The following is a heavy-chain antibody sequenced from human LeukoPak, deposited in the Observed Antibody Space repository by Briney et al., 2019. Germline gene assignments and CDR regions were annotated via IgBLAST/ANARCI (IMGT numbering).Heavy chain of an antibody. D-gene: IGHD1-26*01. CDR1: GYSISSGYY. V-gene: IGHV4-38-2*02. CDR2: IYYSGST. J-gene: IGHJ5*02. CDR3: ARHEYSGSYYGLSWFDP. Sequence: SETLSLTCTVSGYSISSGYYWGWIRQPPEKGLEWIASIYYSGSTYYNPSLKSRVTISVDTSKNQLSLKLSSLTAADTAVYYCARHEYSGSYYGLSWFDPWGQGTLVTVSS.